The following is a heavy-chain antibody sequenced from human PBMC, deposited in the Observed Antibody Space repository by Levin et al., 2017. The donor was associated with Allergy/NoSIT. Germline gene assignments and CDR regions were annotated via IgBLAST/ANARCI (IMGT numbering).Heavy chain of an antibody. Sequence: SQTLSLTCTVSGGSISSSSYYWGWIRQPPGKGLEWIGSIHYSGSTYYNPSLKSRVTISVDTSKSQFSLKLSSVTAADTAVYFCARFFANLWGFDYWGLGTLVTVSS. J-gene: IGHJ4*02. V-gene: IGHV4-39*07. D-gene: IGHD1-26*01. CDR3: ARFFANLWGFDY. CDR2: IHYSGST. CDR1: GGSISSSSYY.